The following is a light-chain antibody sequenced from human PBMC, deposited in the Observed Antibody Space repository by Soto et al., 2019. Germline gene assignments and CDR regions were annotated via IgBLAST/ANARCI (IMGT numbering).Light chain of an antibody. CDR3: QQYNSQRT. CDR2: KAS. Sequence: DIQMTQSPSTLSASVGDRVTITCRASQYISSWLAWYQQKPGKAPKLLIYKASSLESGVPSRFSGIGSGTEFTLTISSLQPDDFANYYCQQYNSQRTFGQGTKVEIK. V-gene: IGKV1-5*03. J-gene: IGKJ1*01. CDR1: QYISSW.